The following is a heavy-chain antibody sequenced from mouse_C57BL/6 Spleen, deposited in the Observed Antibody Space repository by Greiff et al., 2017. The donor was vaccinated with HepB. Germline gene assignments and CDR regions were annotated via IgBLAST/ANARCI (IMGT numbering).Heavy chain of an antibody. J-gene: IGHJ2*01. CDR3: VRNYYGSVFDY. CDR1: GYTFTSYW. CDR2: IDPSDSYT. Sequence: VQLQQPGAELVKPGASVKLSCKASGYTFTSYWMQWVKQRPGQGLEWIGEIDPSDSYTNYNQKFKGKATLTVDTSSSTAYMQLSSLTSEDSAVYYCVRNYYGSVFDYWGQGTTLTVSS. V-gene: IGHV1-50*01. D-gene: IGHD1-1*01.